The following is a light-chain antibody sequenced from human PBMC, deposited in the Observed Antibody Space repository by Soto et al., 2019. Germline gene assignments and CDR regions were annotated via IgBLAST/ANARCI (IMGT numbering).Light chain of an antibody. CDR3: QQYNNLPDT. Sequence: EIVMTQSPATLSVSPGERATLSCRASQSVSSNLAWYQQKPGQAPRLLIYGASTRATGIPARFSGSGSGTELTLTISSLQSEDFAVYFCQQYNNLPDTFGQGTKLEIK. CDR2: GAS. J-gene: IGKJ2*01. V-gene: IGKV3-15*01. CDR1: QSVSSN.